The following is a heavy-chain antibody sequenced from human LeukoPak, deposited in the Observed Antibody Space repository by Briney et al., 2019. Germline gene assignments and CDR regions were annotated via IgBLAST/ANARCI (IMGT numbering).Heavy chain of an antibody. J-gene: IGHJ5*02. V-gene: IGHV3-48*02. CDR1: GFTFSGYN. D-gene: IGHD5-24*01. CDR2: ISSSSSTI. Sequence: GGSLRLSCAASGFTFSGYNMNWVRQAPGKGLEWVSHISSSSSTIYYADSVEGRFTISRDNAKNSLYLQMNSLRDEDTAVYYCARDPIRRDGYNYNHWGQGTLVTVSS. CDR3: ARDPIRRDGYNYNH.